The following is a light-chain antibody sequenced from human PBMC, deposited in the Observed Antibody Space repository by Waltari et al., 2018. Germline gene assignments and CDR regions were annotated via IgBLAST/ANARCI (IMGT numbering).Light chain of an antibody. J-gene: IGLJ3*02. CDR3: QTGGHGTWV. Sequence: QLVLTQSPSASASLGASVKLTCTLSSGLSSNVIAWLQQQPEKVPRYLMKVTSDGSHSKGDEIPDRFSGSSSGAERYLTISSLQSEDEADYYCQTGGHGTWVFGGGTKLTVL. V-gene: IGLV4-69*01. CDR2: VTSDGSH. CDR1: SGLSSNV.